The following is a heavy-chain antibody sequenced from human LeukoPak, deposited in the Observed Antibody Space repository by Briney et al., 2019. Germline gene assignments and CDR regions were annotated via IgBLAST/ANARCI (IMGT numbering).Heavy chain of an antibody. D-gene: IGHD2-15*01. Sequence: SETLSLTCTVSGGSITSSGFYWGWIRQPPGKGLEWIGNIYYGGSAYYNPSLKSRVTISVDTSKNQFSLKLSSVTAADTAVYYCARQPNIVVVDNWFDPWGQGTLVAVSS. CDR3: ARQPNIVVVDNWFDP. CDR1: GGSITSSGFY. CDR2: IYYGGSA. V-gene: IGHV4-39*07. J-gene: IGHJ5*02.